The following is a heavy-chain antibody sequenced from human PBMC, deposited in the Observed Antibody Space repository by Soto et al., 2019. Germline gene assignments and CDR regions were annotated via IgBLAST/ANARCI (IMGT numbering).Heavy chain of an antibody. Sequence: GGSLRLSCAAPGFTFSDYYMSWIRQAPGKGLEWVSYISSSGSTIYYADSVKGRFTISRDNAKNSLYLQMNSLRAEDTAVYYCARTGRRSSGWYAFDIWGQGTMVTVSS. D-gene: IGHD6-19*01. V-gene: IGHV3-11*01. CDR1: GFTFSDYY. CDR3: ARTGRRSSGWYAFDI. CDR2: ISSSGSTI. J-gene: IGHJ3*02.